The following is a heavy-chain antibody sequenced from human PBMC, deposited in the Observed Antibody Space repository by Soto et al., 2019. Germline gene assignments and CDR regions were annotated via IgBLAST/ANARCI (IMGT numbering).Heavy chain of an antibody. CDR2: IYTSGAT. CDR1: GDSISTYY. CDR3: ARRASGSGRHFDN. Sequence: SETLSLTGTVSGDSISTYYWNWIRQPAGKALEWIGRIYTSGATNYNPSLRSRATMSVDTSKNQFSLELSSVTAADTAVYYCARRASGSGRHFDNWGQGTLVTVSS. V-gene: IGHV4-4*07. J-gene: IGHJ4*02. D-gene: IGHD3-10*01.